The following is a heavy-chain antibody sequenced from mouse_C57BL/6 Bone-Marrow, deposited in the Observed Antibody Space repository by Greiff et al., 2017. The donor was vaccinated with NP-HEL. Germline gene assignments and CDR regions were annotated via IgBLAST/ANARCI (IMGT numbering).Heavy chain of an antibody. Sequence: DVHLVESGGGLVKPGGSLKLSCAASGFTFSSYAMSWVRQTPEKRLEWVATISDGGSYTYYPDNVKGRFTISRDNAKNNLYLQMSHLKSEDTAMYYGARVDGYDWYFDVWGTGTTVTVSS. CDR2: ISDGGSYT. J-gene: IGHJ1*03. CDR3: ARVDGYDWYFDV. D-gene: IGHD2-2*01. V-gene: IGHV5-4*01. CDR1: GFTFSSYA.